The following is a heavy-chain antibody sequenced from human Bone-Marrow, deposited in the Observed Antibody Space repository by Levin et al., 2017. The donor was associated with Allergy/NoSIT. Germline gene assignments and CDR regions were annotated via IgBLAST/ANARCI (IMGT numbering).Heavy chain of an antibody. D-gene: IGHD2-21*02. Sequence: PGGSLRLSCAASGFTFSSYAMHWVRQAPGKGLEWVAVISYDGSNKYYADSVKGRFTISRDNSKNTLYLQMNSLRAEDTAVYYCARGSLLLTASVSGDDAFDIWGQGTMVTVSS. CDR3: ARGSLLLTASVSGDDAFDI. J-gene: IGHJ3*02. V-gene: IGHV3-30-3*01. CDR2: ISYDGSNK. CDR1: GFTFSSYA.